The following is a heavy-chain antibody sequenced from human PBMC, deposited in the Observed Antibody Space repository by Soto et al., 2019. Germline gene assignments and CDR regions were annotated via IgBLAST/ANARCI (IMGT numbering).Heavy chain of an antibody. Sequence: GSLSLSCAAAGFTFSSYSMSCVRQAPGKGLEWVSAISGSGGASYYADSVKGRFTISRDNSKNTVYLQMNSLRAEDTAVYFCANAYCSSTSCRAEYLQHWGQGTLVTVSS. J-gene: IGHJ1*01. CDR3: ANAYCSSTSCRAEYLQH. D-gene: IGHD2-2*01. CDR1: GFTFSSYS. V-gene: IGHV3-23*01. CDR2: ISGSGGAS.